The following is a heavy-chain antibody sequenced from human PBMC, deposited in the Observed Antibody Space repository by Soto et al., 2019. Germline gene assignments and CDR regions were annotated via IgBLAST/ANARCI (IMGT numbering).Heavy chain of an antibody. Sequence: XGSLRLSCAASGFTFSSYAMHWVRQAPGKGLEWVAVISYDGSNKYYADSVKGRFTISRDNSKNTLYLQMNSLRAEDTAVYYCARDSGRYFDWPQVGYFDYWGQGNLVTVSS. V-gene: IGHV3-30-3*01. CDR3: ARDSGRYFDWPQVGYFDY. CDR2: ISYDGSNK. J-gene: IGHJ4*02. CDR1: GFTFSSYA. D-gene: IGHD3-9*01.